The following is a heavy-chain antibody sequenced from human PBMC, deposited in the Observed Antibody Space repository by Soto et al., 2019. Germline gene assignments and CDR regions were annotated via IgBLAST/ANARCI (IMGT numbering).Heavy chain of an antibody. CDR1: GYTFTSYA. V-gene: IGHV1-3*01. Sequence: GASVKVACKASGYTFTSYAMHCVRQAPGQRLEWMGWINAGNGNTKYSQKFQGRVTITRDTSASTAYMELSSLRSEDTAVYYCARVTTVTRRYYYYGMDVWGQGTTVIVSS. D-gene: IGHD4-17*01. CDR2: INAGNGNT. CDR3: ARVTTVTRRYYYYGMDV. J-gene: IGHJ6*02.